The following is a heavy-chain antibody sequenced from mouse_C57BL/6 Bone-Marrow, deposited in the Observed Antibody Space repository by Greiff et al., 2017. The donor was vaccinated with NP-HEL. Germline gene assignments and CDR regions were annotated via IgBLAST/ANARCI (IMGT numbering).Heavy chain of an antibody. CDR3: ARVEYYSNYYYAMDY. CDR2: IDPSDSYT. CDR1: GYTFTSYW. Sequence: QVQLQQPGAELVMPGASVKLSCKASGYTFTSYWMHWVKQRPGQGLEWIGEIDPSDSYTNYNQKFKGKSTLTVDKSSSTAYMQLSSLTSEDSAVYYCARVEYYSNYYYAMDYWGQGTSVTVSS. J-gene: IGHJ4*01. V-gene: IGHV1-69*01. D-gene: IGHD2-5*01.